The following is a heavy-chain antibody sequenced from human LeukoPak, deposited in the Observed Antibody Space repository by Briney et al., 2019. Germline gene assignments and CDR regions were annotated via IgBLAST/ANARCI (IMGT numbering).Heavy chain of an antibody. CDR2: ISGSGGST. J-gene: IGHJ4*02. Sequence: PGGSLRLSCAASGFTFSSYAMSWVRQAPGKWLEWVSAISGSGGSTYYADSVKGRFTISRDNSKNTLYLQMNSLRAEDTAVYYCAKDHEIVGATFDYWGQGTLVTVSS. D-gene: IGHD1-26*01. CDR3: AKDHEIVGATFDY. CDR1: GFTFSSYA. V-gene: IGHV3-23*01.